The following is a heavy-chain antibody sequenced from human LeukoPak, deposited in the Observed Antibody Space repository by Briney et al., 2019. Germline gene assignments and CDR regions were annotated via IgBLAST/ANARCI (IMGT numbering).Heavy chain of an antibody. J-gene: IGHJ5*02. CDR2: IYYSGST. CDR3: ARLTGARIAARPGSWFDP. Sequence: KPSETLSLTCTVSGGSISSSSYYWGWIRQPPGKGLEWIGSIYYSGSTYYNPSLKSRVTISVDTSKNQFSPKLSSVTAADTAVYYCARLTGARIAARPGSWFDPWGQGTLVTVSS. V-gene: IGHV4-39*01. CDR1: GGSISSSSYY. D-gene: IGHD6-6*01.